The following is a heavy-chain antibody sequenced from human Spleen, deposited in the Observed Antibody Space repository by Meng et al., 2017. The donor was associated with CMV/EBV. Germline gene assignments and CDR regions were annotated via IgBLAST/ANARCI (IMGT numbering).Heavy chain of an antibody. CDR3: ARGSPLYSGYEPFDY. J-gene: IGHJ4*02. Sequence: ASVKVSCKASGYIFTKYGVNWMRQAPGQGPEWMGWISAYNGDTMYAPKVQGRVTMTTDTSTSTAYMELRGLRSDDTAVYYCARGSPLYSGYEPFDYWGQGTLVTVSS. CDR2: ISAYNGDT. D-gene: IGHD5-12*01. V-gene: IGHV1-18*01. CDR1: GYIFTKYG.